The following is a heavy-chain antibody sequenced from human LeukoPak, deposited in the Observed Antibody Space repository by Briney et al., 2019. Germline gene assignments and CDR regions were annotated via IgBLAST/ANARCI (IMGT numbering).Heavy chain of an antibody. CDR3: ARGEPSRIFGNQGDAFDI. V-gene: IGHV3-74*01. CDR2: INSDGSST. Sequence: GGSLRLSCAASGFTFSSYWMHWVRQAPGKGLVWVSRINSDGSSTSYADSVKGRFTISRDNAKNTLYLQMNSLRAEDTAVYYRARGEPSRIFGNQGDAFDIRGQGTMVTVSS. J-gene: IGHJ3*02. CDR1: GFTFSSYW. D-gene: IGHD2-15*01.